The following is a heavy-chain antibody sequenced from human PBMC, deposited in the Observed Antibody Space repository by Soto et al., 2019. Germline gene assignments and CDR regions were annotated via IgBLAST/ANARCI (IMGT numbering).Heavy chain of an antibody. CDR3: ARAGSGWHIFDY. J-gene: IGHJ4*02. Sequence: SETLSLTCTVSGRSISSGGYYWDWIRQHPGKGLEWIGYIYYSGSTYYNPSLKSRVTISVDTSKNQFSLKLSSVTAVDTAVYYCARAGSGWHIFDYWGQGTLVTVSS. CDR1: GRSISSGGYY. V-gene: IGHV4-31*03. CDR2: IYYSGST. D-gene: IGHD6-19*01.